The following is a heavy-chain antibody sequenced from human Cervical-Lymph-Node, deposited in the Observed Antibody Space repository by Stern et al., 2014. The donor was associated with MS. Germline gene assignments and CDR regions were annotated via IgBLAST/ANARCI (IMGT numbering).Heavy chain of an antibody. CDR2: MNPYSGNA. CDR3: ARGRELLSLDY. Sequence: VPLAAPGPEAQTPRAPPKLSCKASGSPFTRYDINWVRPATGHGLEWMGWMNPYSGNAVYAQKFQGRVTMTRDTSTSTAYLELTSLRSEDTAVFYCARGRELLSLDYWGQGTLVTVSS. D-gene: IGHD1-26*01. J-gene: IGHJ4*02. V-gene: IGHV1-8*01. CDR1: GSPFTRYD.